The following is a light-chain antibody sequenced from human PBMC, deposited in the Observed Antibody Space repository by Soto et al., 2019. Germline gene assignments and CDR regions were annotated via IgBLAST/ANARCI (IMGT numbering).Light chain of an antibody. CDR2: GAS. J-gene: IGKJ1*01. Sequence: IGLTQSPVTLSLSPGERATLSCRASQSVSNNYLAWYQQKPGQAPRLLIYGASNRATGIPARFSGSGSGTDFTLTISGLQSEDFAVYYCQQYNNWPQTFGQGTKVDIK. V-gene: IGKV3D-15*01. CDR3: QQYNNWPQT. CDR1: QSVSNN.